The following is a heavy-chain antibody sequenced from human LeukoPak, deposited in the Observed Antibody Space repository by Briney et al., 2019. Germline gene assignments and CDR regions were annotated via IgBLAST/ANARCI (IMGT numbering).Heavy chain of an antibody. CDR3: AKDESPIYYDSSGYYLRGAFDI. CDR1: GFTFSSYA. V-gene: IGHV3-23*01. D-gene: IGHD3-22*01. J-gene: IGHJ3*02. Sequence: GGSLRLSCAASGFTFSSYAMSWVRQAPGKGLEWVSVISGSGGSTYYADSVKGRFTISRDNSKNTLYLQMNSLRAEDTAVYYCAKDESPIYYDSSGYYLRGAFDIWGQGTMVTVSS. CDR2: ISGSGGST.